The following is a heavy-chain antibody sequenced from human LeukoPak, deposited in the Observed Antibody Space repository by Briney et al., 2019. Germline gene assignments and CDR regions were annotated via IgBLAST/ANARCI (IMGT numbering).Heavy chain of an antibody. V-gene: IGHV4-38-2*02. J-gene: IGHJ6*02. CDR2: IYQSGST. CDR3: ARDPSSGWPVYYYYGMDV. CDR1: GYSISSGYY. Sequence: PSETLSLTCTVSGYSISSGYYWGWIRQPPGKGLEWIGSIYQSGSTYYNPSLKSRVTISVDMSKNQFSLNLNSVTAADTAVYYCARDPSSGWPVYYYYGMDVWGQGTTVTVSS. D-gene: IGHD6-19*01.